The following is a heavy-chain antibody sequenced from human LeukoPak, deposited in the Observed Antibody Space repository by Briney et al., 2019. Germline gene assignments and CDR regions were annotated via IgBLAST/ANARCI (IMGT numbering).Heavy chain of an antibody. CDR3: AKDLDGSGTYYNTGQDAFDF. V-gene: IGHV3-30*18. Sequence: GGSLRLSCAASGFSFDSYGMHWVRQAPGKGLEWVAVMSYDGSNKYYADSVKGRFTISRDNSKNTLFLQMNSLRPDDTAVYYCAKDLDGSGTYYNTGQDAFDFWGQGTMVTVSS. D-gene: IGHD3-10*01. CDR2: MSYDGSNK. J-gene: IGHJ3*01. CDR1: GFSFDSYG.